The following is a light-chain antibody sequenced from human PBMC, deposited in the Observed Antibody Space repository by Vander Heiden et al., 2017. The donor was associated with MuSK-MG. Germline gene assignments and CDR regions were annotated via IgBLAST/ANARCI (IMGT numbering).Light chain of an antibody. Sequence: DIQLTQSPSSLSASVGDRVTITCQASQDISNYLNWYQQKPGKAPKLLIYDASNLETGVPSRFSGSGSGTDFTLTISSLQPEDIATYYCLQYDKLPRTFGQGTKLEIK. CDR1: QDISNY. J-gene: IGKJ2*01. V-gene: IGKV1-33*01. CDR3: LQYDKLPRT. CDR2: DAS.